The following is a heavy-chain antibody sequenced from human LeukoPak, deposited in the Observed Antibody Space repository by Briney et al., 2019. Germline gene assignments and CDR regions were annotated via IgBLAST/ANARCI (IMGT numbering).Heavy chain of an antibody. CDR1: GFTFSSYW. CDR3: AKVYSSGWYPWNWFDP. D-gene: IGHD6-19*01. CDR2: INSDGSST. J-gene: IGHJ5*02. V-gene: IGHV3-74*01. Sequence: GGSLRLSCAASGFTFSSYWMHWVRQAPGKGLVWVSRINSDGSSTSYADSVKGRFTISRDNAKNTLYLQMNSLRAEDTAVYYCAKVYSSGWYPWNWFDPWGQGTLVTVSS.